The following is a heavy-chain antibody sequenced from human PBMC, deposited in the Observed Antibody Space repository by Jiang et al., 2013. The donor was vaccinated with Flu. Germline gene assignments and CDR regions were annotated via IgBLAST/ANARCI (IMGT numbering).Heavy chain of an antibody. CDR2: SIIVGAP. D-gene: IGHD3-22*01. V-gene: IGHV4-38-2*01. CDR1: SISSGYY. Sequence: SISSGYYWGWIRQPPGRGWSGLGVSIIVGAPTTTRPSKSRVTISVDTSKNQFSLKLSSVTAADTAVYYCAGGGTITMIVVVRGDAFDIWGQGTMVTVSS. CDR3: AGGGTITMIVVVRGDAFDI. J-gene: IGHJ3*02.